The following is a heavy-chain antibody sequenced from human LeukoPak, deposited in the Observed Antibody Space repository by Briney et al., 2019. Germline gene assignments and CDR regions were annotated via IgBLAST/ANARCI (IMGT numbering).Heavy chain of an antibody. J-gene: IGHJ4*02. CDR1: GFNFRAYW. D-gene: IGHD6-6*01. V-gene: IGHV3-7*01. CDR3: ARDVRSSGY. Sequence: AGGSLRLSCTTSGFNFRAYWMAWVRQAPGKGLEWVASINLDGNEKYYVDSVKGRFTISRDNAKNSLYLQMNSLRVEDTAVFYCARDVRSSGYWGQGTLVTVSS. CDR2: INLDGNEK.